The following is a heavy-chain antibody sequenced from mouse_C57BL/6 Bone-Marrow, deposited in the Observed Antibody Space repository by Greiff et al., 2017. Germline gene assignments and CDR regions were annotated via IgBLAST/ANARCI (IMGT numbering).Heavy chain of an antibody. V-gene: IGHV7-3*01. J-gene: IGHJ4*01. Sequence: EVKVVESGGGLVQPGGSLSLSCAASGFTFTDYYMSWVRQPPGKALEWLGFIRNKANGYTTEYSASVKGRFTISRDNSQSILYLQMNALRAEDSATYYCARYGVVRGYYAMDYWGQGTSVTVSS. D-gene: IGHD1-1*01. CDR1: GFTFTDYY. CDR2: IRNKANGYTT. CDR3: ARYGVVRGYYAMDY.